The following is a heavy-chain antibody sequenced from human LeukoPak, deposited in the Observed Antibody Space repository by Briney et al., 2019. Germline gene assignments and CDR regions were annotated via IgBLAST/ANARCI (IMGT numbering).Heavy chain of an antibody. CDR1: GGSISSGRYY. J-gene: IGHJ3*02. CDR2: IYTSGST. V-gene: IGHV4-61*02. CDR3: VRDDYDLDAFDI. D-gene: IGHD4-17*01. Sequence: SQTLSLTCTVSGGSISSGRYYWSWIRQPAGKGLEWIGRIYTSGSTNYNPSLKSRVTISVDTSKNQFSLKLSSVTAADTAVYYCVRDDYDLDAFDIWGQGTMVTVSS.